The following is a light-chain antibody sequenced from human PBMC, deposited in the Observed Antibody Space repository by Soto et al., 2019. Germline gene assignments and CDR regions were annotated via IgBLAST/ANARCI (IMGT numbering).Light chain of an antibody. CDR1: QSVSSSY. Sequence: EIVLTQSPGTLSLSPGERATLSCRASQSVSSSYLAWYQQKPGQAPMLLIYGASSRATGIPDRFSGSGSGTDFTLTISRLEPEDFAVCYCQQYGSSPYTFGQGTKLEIK. CDR2: GAS. CDR3: QQYGSSPYT. J-gene: IGKJ2*01. V-gene: IGKV3-20*01.